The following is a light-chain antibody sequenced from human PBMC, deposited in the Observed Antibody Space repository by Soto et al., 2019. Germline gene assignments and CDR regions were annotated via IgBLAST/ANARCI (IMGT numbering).Light chain of an antibody. CDR3: QQSYSTPRT. CDR1: QSISSY. Sequence: DIQMTQSPSSLSASVGDRVTITCRASQSISSYLNWYQQKPGKAPKLLIYAASSLQSGVPSRFRGSGSGTNFTLTISSLQPEEFATYYCQQSYSTPRTFGGGTKVEIK. J-gene: IGKJ4*01. V-gene: IGKV1-39*01. CDR2: AAS.